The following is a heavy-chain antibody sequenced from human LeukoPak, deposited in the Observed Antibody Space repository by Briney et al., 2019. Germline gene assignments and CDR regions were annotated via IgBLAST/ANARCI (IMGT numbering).Heavy chain of an antibody. CDR1: GYTFTSYG. Sequence: ASVKVSCKASGYTFTSYGISWERQAPGQGLEWMGWISAYNGNTNYAQKLQGRVTMTTDTSTSTAYMELRSLRSDDTAVYYCARDTRGFLEWLSPYFDYWGQGTLVTVSS. J-gene: IGHJ4*02. CDR2: ISAYNGNT. CDR3: ARDTRGFLEWLSPYFDY. V-gene: IGHV1-18*01. D-gene: IGHD3-3*01.